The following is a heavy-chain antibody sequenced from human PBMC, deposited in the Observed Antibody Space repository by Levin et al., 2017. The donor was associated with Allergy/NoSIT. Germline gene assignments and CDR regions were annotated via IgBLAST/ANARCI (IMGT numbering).Heavy chain of an antibody. J-gene: IGHJ4*02. CDR1: GFTFSNYE. Sequence: GESLKISCAASGFTFSNYEINWVRQAPGKGLEWVSYISSSGDTIYYADSVKGRFTISRDNAKNSLYLQMNSLRAEDTAVYYCARYNWNFDYWGQGTLVTVSS. V-gene: IGHV3-48*03. CDR2: ISSSGDTI. CDR3: ARYNWNFDY. D-gene: IGHD1-1*01.